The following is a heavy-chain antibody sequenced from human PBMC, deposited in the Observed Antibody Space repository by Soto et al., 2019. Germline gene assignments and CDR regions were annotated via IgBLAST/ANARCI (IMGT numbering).Heavy chain of an antibody. CDR3: ARDTPSAANYYYYGMDV. CDR1: GGSFSGYY. Sequence: QVQLQQWGAGLLKPSETLSLTCAVYGGSFSGYYRSWIRQPPGKGLEWIGEINHSGSTNYNPSLKSRVTISVDTSKNQFSLKLSSVTAADTAVYYCARDTPSAANYYYYGMDVWGQGTTVTVSS. D-gene: IGHD2-2*01. V-gene: IGHV4-34*01. CDR2: INHSGST. J-gene: IGHJ6*02.